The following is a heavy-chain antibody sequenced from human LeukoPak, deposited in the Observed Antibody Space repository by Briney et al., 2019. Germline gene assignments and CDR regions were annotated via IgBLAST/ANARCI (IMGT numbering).Heavy chain of an antibody. J-gene: IGHJ2*01. D-gene: IGHD7-27*01. CDR1: GGTFSSYA. CDR2: TIPIFGTA. Sequence: GSSVKVSCKASGGTFSSYAISWVRQAPGQGLEWMGGTIPIFGTANYAQKFQGRVTITTDESTSTAYMELSSLRSEDTAVYYCARAPSWGSYWYFDLWGRGTLVTVSS. CDR3: ARAPSWGSYWYFDL. V-gene: IGHV1-69*05.